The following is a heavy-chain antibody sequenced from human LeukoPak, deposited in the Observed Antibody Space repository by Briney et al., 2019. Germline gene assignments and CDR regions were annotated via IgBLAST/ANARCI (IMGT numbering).Heavy chain of an antibody. Sequence: GASVKVSCKASGYTFTSYDINWVRQATGQGLEWMGWMNPNSGNTGYAQKFQGRVTMTRDTSISTAYMELSRLRSDDTAVYYCARIGSGSYNYWGQGTLVTVSS. CDR3: ARIGSGSYNY. CDR2: MNPNSGNT. D-gene: IGHD3-10*01. J-gene: IGHJ4*02. V-gene: IGHV1-8*02. CDR1: GYTFTSYD.